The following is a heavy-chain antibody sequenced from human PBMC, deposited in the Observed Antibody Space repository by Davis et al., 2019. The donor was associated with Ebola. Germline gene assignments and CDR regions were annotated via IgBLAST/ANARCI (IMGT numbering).Heavy chain of an antibody. CDR1: GGSIRTSSYY. D-gene: IGHD2-21*01. Sequence: MPSETLSLTCTVSGGSIRTSSYYWAWIRQPPGKGLEWIGSIYYTGTTYYTPSLESRLTISADTSKNQFFLKVTSATAADTAVYYCARPNSYQSYGMDVWGQGTTVTVSS. CDR3: ARPNSYQSYGMDV. V-gene: IGHV4-39*01. J-gene: IGHJ6*02. CDR2: IYYTGTT.